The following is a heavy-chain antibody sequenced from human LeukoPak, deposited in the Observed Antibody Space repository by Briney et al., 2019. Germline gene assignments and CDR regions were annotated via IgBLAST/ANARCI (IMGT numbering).Heavy chain of an antibody. Sequence: GGSLRLSCVASGFTFSSYGMSWVRQAPGKGLEWVSAISGSDDSTYYADSVRGRFTISRDVSKNTLFLQMNSLRAEDTALYYCTKAKSYHFDYWGQGTLVTVSS. D-gene: IGHD3-16*01. CDR1: GFTFSSYG. CDR3: TKAKSYHFDY. V-gene: IGHV3-23*01. J-gene: IGHJ4*02. CDR2: ISGSDDST.